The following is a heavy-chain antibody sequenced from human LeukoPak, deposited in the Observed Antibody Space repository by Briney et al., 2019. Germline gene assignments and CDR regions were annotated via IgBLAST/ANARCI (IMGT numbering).Heavy chain of an antibody. J-gene: IGHJ5*02. Sequence: SETLSLTCAVYGESFSDYFWSWIRQPPGKGLEWIGEINQCGSTNYNPSLKGRVTMSVDTSRNQFSLKLRSVTAADTAVYYCARVLPPVRARTFISMLRGATTGPYNWFDPWGQGTLVTVSS. D-gene: IGHD3-10*01. V-gene: IGHV4-34*01. CDR2: INQCGST. CDR1: GESFSDYF. CDR3: ARVLPPVRARTFISMLRGATTGPYNWFDP.